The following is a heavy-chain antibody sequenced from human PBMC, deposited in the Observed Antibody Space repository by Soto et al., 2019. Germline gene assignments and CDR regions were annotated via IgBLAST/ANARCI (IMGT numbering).Heavy chain of an antibody. CDR3: AGDPGNSCYYYGMDV. CDR1: GVTFSNYA. Sequence: SVKVSCKASGVTFSNYAISWVRQAPGEGLEWMGIITPIFRTSHYAQNFQGRLTITADDSTNTAYMELSSLTYEDTAVYYCAGDPGNSCYYYGMDVWGQGTTVTVSS. V-gene: IGHV1-69*13. J-gene: IGHJ6*02. CDR2: ITPIFRTS. D-gene: IGHD2-2*01.